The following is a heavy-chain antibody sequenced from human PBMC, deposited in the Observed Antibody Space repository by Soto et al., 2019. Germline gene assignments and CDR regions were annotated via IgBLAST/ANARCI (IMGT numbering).Heavy chain of an antibody. CDR1: GFTFSSYA. CDR2: ISGSGGST. CDR3: AKGYVDYEIYFDY. V-gene: IGHV3-23*01. J-gene: IGHJ4*02. Sequence: PGGSLRLSCAASGFTFSSYAMSWVRQAPGKGLEWVSAISGSGGSTYSADAVKGRFTISRDNSKNMLYLQMNSRRAEDTAVYYCAKGYVDYEIYFDYWGQGTLVTVSS. D-gene: IGHD4-17*01.